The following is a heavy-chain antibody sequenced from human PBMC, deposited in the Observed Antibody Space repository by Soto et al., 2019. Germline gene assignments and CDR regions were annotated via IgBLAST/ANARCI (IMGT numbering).Heavy chain of an antibody. V-gene: IGHV4-59*01. CDR1: GGSISSYY. CDR2: IYYSGST. D-gene: IGHD3-3*01. J-gene: IGHJ5*02. CDR3: ARDYDFWSGSMKGFDP. Sequence: PSETLSLTCTVSGGSISSYYWSWIRQPPGKGLEWIGYIYYSGSTNYNPSLKSRVTISVDTSKNQFSLKLSSVTAADTAVFYCARDYDFWSGSMKGFDPWGQGTLVTVSS.